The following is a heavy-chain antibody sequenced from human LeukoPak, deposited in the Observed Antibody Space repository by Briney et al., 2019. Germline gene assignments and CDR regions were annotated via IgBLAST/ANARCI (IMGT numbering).Heavy chain of an antibody. CDR2: ISYDGDDK. CDR1: GFTFSSYA. Sequence: PGGSLRLSCAASGFTFSSYAMDWARHARGEGLEGVAVISYDGDDKYYADSVRGRFTISRDNSKNTLYLQMNSLRAEDTAIYCCAKEGDGVSYLHEWGQGTLVTVSS. CDR3: AKEGDGVSYLHE. J-gene: IGHJ4*02. D-gene: IGHD1-26*01. V-gene: IGHV3-30-3*01.